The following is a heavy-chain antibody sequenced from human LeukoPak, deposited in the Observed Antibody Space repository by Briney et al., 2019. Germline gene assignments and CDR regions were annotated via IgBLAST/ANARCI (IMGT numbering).Heavy chain of an antibody. CDR2: ISWNSGSI. J-gene: IGHJ3*02. D-gene: IGHD3-10*01. V-gene: IGHV3-9*01. CDR1: GFTFDDYA. Sequence: GRSLRLSCAASGFTFDDYAMHWVRQAPGKGLEWVSGISWNSGSIGYADSVKGRFTISRDNAKNSLYLQMNSLRAEDTAVYYCAKNMVRGVMSYAFDIWGQGTMVTVSS. CDR3: AKNMVRGVMSYAFDI.